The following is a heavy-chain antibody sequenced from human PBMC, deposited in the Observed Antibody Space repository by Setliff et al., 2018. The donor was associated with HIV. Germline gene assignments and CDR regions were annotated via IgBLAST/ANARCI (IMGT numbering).Heavy chain of an antibody. V-gene: IGHV3-73*01. CDR1: GFTFSGSA. Sequence: GGSLRLSCAASGFTFSGSAMHWVRQASGKGLEWVGRIRSKAFNYATSYAASVNGRLTISRDDSQNTAYLQMNSLKTEDTAIYYCARHPREEPQRNYKFDSWGQGTLVTVSS. J-gene: IGHJ4*02. D-gene: IGHD1-7*01. CDR2: IRSKAFNYAT. CDR3: ARHPREEPQRNYKFDS.